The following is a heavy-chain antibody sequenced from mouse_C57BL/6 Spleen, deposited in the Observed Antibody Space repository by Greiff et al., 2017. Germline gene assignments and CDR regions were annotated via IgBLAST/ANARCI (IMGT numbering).Heavy chain of an antibody. V-gene: IGHV1-82*01. CDR2: IYPGDGDT. Sequence: VQLQQSGPELVKPGASVKISCKASGYAFSSSWMNWVKQRPGKGLEWIGRIYPGDGDTNYNGKFKGKATLTADHSSSTAYMQLSSLTSEDSAVYVCARDGGTGSDYYAMDLWGQGTSVTGSS. D-gene: IGHD4-1*01. CDR3: ARDGGTGSDYYAMDL. J-gene: IGHJ4*01. CDR1: GYAFSSSW.